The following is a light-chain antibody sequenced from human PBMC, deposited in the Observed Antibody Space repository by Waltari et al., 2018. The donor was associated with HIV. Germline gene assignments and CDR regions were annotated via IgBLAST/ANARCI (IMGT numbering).Light chain of an antibody. CDR1: RDDVGGYDP. CDR3: SSYTRSISVA. V-gene: IGLV2-14*03. CDR2: GVR. Sequence: QSALTQPPSASGSPGQPVPITSTGSRDDVGGYDPVAWYQQHTDTPPRFIIFGVRRRPSGVDGRFSASKSGNVASLTITGLRPDDEAHYFCSSYTRSISVAFGGGTRLTVL. J-gene: IGLJ2*01.